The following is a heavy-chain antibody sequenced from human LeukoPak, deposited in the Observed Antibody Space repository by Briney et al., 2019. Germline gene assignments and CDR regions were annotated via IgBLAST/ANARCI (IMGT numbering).Heavy chain of an antibody. J-gene: IGHJ5*02. D-gene: IGHD2-21*02. CDR2: IIPIFGTA. V-gene: IGHV1-69*13. CDR3: ARSGDCYFGCDWFDP. Sequence: ASVKVSCKASGGTFSSYAISWVRQAPGQGLEWMGGIIPIFGTANYAQKFQGRVTITADESTNTAYMELSSLRSEDTAVYYCARSGDCYFGCDWFDPWGQGTLVTVSS. CDR1: GGTFSSYA.